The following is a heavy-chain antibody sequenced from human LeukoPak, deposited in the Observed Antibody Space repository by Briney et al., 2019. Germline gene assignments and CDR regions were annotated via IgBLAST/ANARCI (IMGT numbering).Heavy chain of an antibody. CDR3: TRLYCSGGNCYLFDS. D-gene: IGHD2-15*01. CDR2: IRTKANNYAT. V-gene: IGHV3-73*01. Sequence: GGSLKLSCAASGFTFSGSAMHWVRQASGKGLEWVGRIRTKANNYATAYAASVKGRSTISRDDSKNTAYLQMNSLKTEDTAVYYCTRLYCSGGNCYLFDSWGQGTLVTVSS. CDR1: GFTFSGSA. J-gene: IGHJ4*02.